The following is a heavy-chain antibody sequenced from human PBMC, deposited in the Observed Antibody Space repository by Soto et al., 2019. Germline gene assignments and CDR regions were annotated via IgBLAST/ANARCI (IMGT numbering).Heavy chain of an antibody. D-gene: IGHD6-19*01. CDR3: ARDMHSSGWYGDYYYYYYMDV. Sequence: GASVKVSCKASGCAFTTYDINWVRQATGQGLEWMEWMNPNNGNTGYPQKFQGRVTITRDTSASTAYMELSSLRSEDTAVYYCARDMHSSGWYGDYYYYYYMDVWGAGTKVTVSS. J-gene: IGHJ6*03. V-gene: IGHV1-8*01. CDR2: MNPNNGNT. CDR1: GCAFTTYD.